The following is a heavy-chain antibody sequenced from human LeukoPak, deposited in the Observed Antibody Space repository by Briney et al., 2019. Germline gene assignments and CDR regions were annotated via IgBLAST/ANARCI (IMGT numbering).Heavy chain of an antibody. J-gene: IGHJ4*02. D-gene: IGHD5-18*01. V-gene: IGHV3-30-3*01. CDR2: ISYDGSNK. CDR3: ARDPGYRYGLPSY. Sequence: GRSLRLSCAASGFTFSSYAMHWVRQAPGKGLEGVAVISYDGSNKYYADSVKGRCTISRDNSKNTLYLQMNSLRAEDTAVYYCARDPGYRYGLPSYWGQGTLVSVSS. CDR1: GFTFSSYA.